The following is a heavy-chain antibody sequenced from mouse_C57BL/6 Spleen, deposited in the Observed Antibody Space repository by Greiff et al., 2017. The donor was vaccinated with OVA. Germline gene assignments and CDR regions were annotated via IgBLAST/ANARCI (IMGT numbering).Heavy chain of an antibody. J-gene: IGHJ2*01. CDR1: GYSITSGYY. D-gene: IGHD2-5*01. CDR3: ARDRSNSGFDY. CDR2: ISYDGSN. V-gene: IGHV3-6*01. Sequence: EVQVVESGPGLVKPSQSLSLTCSVTGYSITSGYYWNWIRQFPGNKLEWMGYISYDGSNNYNPSLKNRISITRDTSKNQFFLKLNSVTTEDTATYYCARDRSNSGFDYWGQGTTLTVSS.